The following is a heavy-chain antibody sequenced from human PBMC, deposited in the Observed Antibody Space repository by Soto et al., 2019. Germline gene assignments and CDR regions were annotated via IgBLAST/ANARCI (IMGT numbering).Heavy chain of an antibody. CDR3: AGEDIKIFGDYYGMDV. V-gene: IGHV3-30*03. D-gene: IGHD3-3*01. CDR1: GFTFSSYG. CDR2: ISYDGSNK. J-gene: IGHJ6*02. Sequence: PGGSLRLSCAASGFTFSSYGMHWVRQAPGKGLEWVAVISYDGSNKYYADSVKGRFTISRDNSKNTLYLQMNSLRAEDTAVYYCAGEDIKIFGDYYGMDVWGQGTTVTVSS.